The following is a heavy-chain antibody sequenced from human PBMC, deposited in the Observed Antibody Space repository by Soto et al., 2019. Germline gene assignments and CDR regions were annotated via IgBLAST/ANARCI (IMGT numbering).Heavy chain of an antibody. Sequence: VASVQVSCKASGYTFIGYYMHWVRQAPGQGLERMGWINPNSGGTNYAQKFQGRVTMTRDTSISTAYMELSRLRSDDTAVYYCARDQYKTTTSYWGQGTLVTVSS. D-gene: IGHD1-1*01. CDR2: INPNSGGT. J-gene: IGHJ4*02. CDR1: GYTFIGYY. CDR3: ARDQYKTTTSY. V-gene: IGHV1-2*02.